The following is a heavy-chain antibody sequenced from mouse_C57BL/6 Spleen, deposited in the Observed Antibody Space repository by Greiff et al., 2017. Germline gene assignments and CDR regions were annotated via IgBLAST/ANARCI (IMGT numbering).Heavy chain of an antibody. CDR3: ARQRATMIKTEYFFDY. D-gene: IGHD2-4*01. CDR2: FSSGDTYT. J-gene: IGHJ2*01. CDR1: GFTFSSYG. V-gene: IGHV5-6*02. Sequence: EVMLVESGGDLVKPGGSLKFSCAASGFTFSSYGMSWVRQTPDKRLEWVATFSSGDTYTYYPDSVKGRFTISRDNAKNTLYLQMSSLKSESSAMYFCARQRATMIKTEYFFDYWGQGTTLTVSS.